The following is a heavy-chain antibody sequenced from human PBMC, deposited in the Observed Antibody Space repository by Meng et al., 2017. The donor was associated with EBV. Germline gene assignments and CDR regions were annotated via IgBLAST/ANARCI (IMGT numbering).Heavy chain of an antibody. CDR3: AHSRVGATEFDY. CDR2: IYWDDDK. J-gene: IGHJ4*02. V-gene: IGHV2-5*02. D-gene: IGHD1-26*01. CDR1: GFSLSTSGVG. Sequence: QNTLKAAGPTPVKSTPTLTPTSTVSGFSLSTSGVGVGWIRQPPGKALEWLALIYWDDDKRYSPSLKSRLTITKDTSKNQVVLTMTNMDPVDTATYYCAHSRVGATEFDYWGQGTLVTVSS.